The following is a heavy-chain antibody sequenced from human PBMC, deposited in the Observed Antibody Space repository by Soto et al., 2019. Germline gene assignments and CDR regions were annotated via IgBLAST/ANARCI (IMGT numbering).Heavy chain of an antibody. Sequence: PGESLKISCKGSGYSFTSYWIIWVRQMPGKGLEWMGRIDPSDSCTNYSPSFQGHVTISADKSISTAYLQWSSLKASDTAMYYCARLVVTPFDYYFDYWGQGTLVTVSS. CDR2: IDPSDSCT. J-gene: IGHJ4*02. CDR3: ARLVVTPFDYYFDY. V-gene: IGHV5-10-1*01. CDR1: GYSFTSYW. D-gene: IGHD2-21*02.